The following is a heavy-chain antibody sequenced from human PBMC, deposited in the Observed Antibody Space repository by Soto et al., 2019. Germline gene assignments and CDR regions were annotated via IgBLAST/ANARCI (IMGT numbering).Heavy chain of an antibody. Sequence: GASVKVSCKASGYTFTGYYMHWVRHAPGQGLEWMGWINPNSGGTNYAQKFQGRVTMTRDTSISTAYMELSRLRSDDTAVYYCATRRGDIVGATTPYDAFDIWGQGTMVTVSS. D-gene: IGHD1-26*01. J-gene: IGHJ3*02. V-gene: IGHV1-2*02. CDR2: INPNSGGT. CDR1: GYTFTGYY. CDR3: ATRRGDIVGATTPYDAFDI.